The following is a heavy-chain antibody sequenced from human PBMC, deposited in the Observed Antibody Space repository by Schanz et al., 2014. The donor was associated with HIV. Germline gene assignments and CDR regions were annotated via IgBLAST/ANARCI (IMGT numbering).Heavy chain of an antibody. CDR3: ARSSSGSGTWPTRY. V-gene: IGHV3-9*01. CDR1: GFTFHDYA. D-gene: IGHD6-6*01. J-gene: IGHJ4*02. CDR2: INWNSGNI. Sequence: EVQLVESGGGLVQPGRSLRLSCAASGFTFHDYAMHWLRQAPGQGLEWVSGINWNSGNIGYADSVKGRFTISRDNAKNSLYLQMNSLRAEDTALYHCARSSSGSGTWPTRYWGQGTLVIVSS.